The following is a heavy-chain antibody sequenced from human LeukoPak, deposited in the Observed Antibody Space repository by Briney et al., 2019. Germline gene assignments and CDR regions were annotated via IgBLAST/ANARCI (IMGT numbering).Heavy chain of an antibody. CDR3: ARPRNHIAAAFDY. J-gene: IGHJ4*02. CDR1: GYSFTSYW. D-gene: IGHD6-13*01. CDR2: IHPGDSDT. V-gene: IGHV5-51*01. Sequence: GESLKISCKGSGYSFTSYWIGWVRQMPGKGLEWMGIIHPGDSDTRYSPSFQGQVTISADKSISTAYLQWSSLKASDTAMDYCARPRNHIAAAFDYWGQGTLVTVSS.